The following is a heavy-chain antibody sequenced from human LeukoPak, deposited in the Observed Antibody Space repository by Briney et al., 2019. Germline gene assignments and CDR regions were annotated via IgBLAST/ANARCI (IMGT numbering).Heavy chain of an antibody. CDR2: IYTSGST. J-gene: IGHJ4*02. Sequence: PSETLSLTCTVSGGSISSANYYWSWIRQPAGKGLEWIGRIYTSGSTTYNPSLKSRVTTSVDTSKNQVYLKLSSVTAADTAVYYCARAPVLSYFDYWGQGTLVTVSS. CDR3: ARAPVLSYFDY. CDR1: GGSISSANYY. V-gene: IGHV4-61*02. D-gene: IGHD2-8*01.